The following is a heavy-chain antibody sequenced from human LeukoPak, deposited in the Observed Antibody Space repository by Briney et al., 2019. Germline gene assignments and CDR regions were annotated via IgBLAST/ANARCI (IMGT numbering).Heavy chain of an antibody. V-gene: IGHV4-4*07. J-gene: IGHJ1*01. CDR1: GGSISSYY. Sequence: SETLSLTCTVSGGSISSYYWSWIRQPAGKGLEWIGRIYTSGSTNYNPSLKSRVTISVDKSKNQFSLKLSSVTAADTAVYYCVGSGYYYAEYFPHWGQGTLVTVSS. CDR2: IYTSGST. D-gene: IGHD3-22*01. CDR3: VGSGYYYAEYFPH.